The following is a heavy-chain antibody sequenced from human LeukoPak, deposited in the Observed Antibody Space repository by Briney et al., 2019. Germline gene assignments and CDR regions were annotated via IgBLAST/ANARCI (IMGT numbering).Heavy chain of an antibody. CDR2: INTNTGNP. D-gene: IGHD4-17*01. V-gene: IGHV7-4-1*02. J-gene: IGHJ4*02. CDR3: ARGAMTSVTTMGY. CDR1: GYSLTTYA. Sequence: ASVKVSCKASGYSLTTYAMNWVRQAPGQGLEWMGWINTNTGNPTYAQGFTGRFDFSLDTSVSTAYLQISPLESDDTAIYYCARGAMTSVTTMGYWGQGTLVTVSS.